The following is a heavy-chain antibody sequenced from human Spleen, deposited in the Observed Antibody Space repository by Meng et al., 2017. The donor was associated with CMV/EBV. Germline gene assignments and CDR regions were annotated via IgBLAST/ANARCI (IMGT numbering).Heavy chain of an antibody. CDR2: ISSSGSTI. D-gene: IGHD3-16*01. CDR1: GFTVSSNY. J-gene: IGHJ6*02. CDR3: AGGFYYYYGMDV. V-gene: IGHV3-11*04. Sequence: GESLKISCAASGFTVSSNYMSWVRQAPGKGLEWVSYISSSGSTIYYADSVKGRFTISRDNAKNSLYLQMNSLRAEDTAVYYCAGGFYYYYGMDVWGQGTTVTVSS.